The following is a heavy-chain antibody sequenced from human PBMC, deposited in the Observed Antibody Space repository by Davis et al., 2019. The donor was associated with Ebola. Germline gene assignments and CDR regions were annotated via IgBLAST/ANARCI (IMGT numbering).Heavy chain of an antibody. J-gene: IGHJ4*02. CDR3: ARIAVAGMFFEYYFDY. CDR1: GFTFSSYA. V-gene: IGHV3-23*01. CDR2: ISGSGGST. Sequence: PGGSLRLSCAASGFTFSSYAMSWVRQAPGKGLEWVSAISGSGGSTYYADSVKGRFTISRDNSKNTLYLQMNSLRAEDTAVYYCARIAVAGMFFEYYFDYWGQGTLVTVSS. D-gene: IGHD6-19*01.